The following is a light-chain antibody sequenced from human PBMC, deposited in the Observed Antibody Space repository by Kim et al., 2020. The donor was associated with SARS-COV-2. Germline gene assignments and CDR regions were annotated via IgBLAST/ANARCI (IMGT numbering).Light chain of an antibody. V-gene: IGKV1D-12*01. CDR2: AAS. CDR3: QQANSFLPT. J-gene: IGKJ5*01. CDR1: QDISTR. Sequence: ASVGERVTITCRASQDISTRLAWYQQKPGKAPTLLIYAASNLQSGVPSRFSGSGSGTDFTLTISSLQPEDFATYYCQQANSFLPTFGQGTRLEIK.